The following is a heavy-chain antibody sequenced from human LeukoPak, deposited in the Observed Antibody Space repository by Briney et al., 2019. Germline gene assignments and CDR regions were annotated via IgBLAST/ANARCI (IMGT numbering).Heavy chain of an antibody. CDR1: GYTFSSYW. V-gene: IGHV3-7*01. CDR2: IKQDGSEK. J-gene: IGHJ6*03. D-gene: IGHD1-26*01. Sequence: GGSLRLPCAASGYTFSSYWVSWLRQARGKGLEWVANIKQDGSEKYCVDSVMGRFTISRDNAKNSLYLQMNRLRAEDTAVYYCARVRDGGSYYYYYYCIDVWGKGTTLTVSS. CDR3: ARVRDGGSYYYYYYCIDV.